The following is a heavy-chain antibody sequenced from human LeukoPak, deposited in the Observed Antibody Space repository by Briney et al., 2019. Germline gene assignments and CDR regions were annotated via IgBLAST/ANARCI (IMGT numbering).Heavy chain of an antibody. J-gene: IGHJ6*03. CDR3: AAIAARPSYYYMDV. D-gene: IGHD6-6*01. CDR1: GGTFSSYA. V-gene: IGHV1-69*05. CDR2: IIPIFGTA. Sequence: SVRVSCKASGGTFSSYAISWVRQAPGQGLEWMGRIIPIFGTANYAQKFQGRVTITTDESTSTAYMELSSLRSEDTAVYYCAAIAARPSYYYMDVWGKGTTVTVSS.